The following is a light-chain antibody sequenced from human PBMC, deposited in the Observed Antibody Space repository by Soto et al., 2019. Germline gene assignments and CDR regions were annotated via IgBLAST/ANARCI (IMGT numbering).Light chain of an antibody. J-gene: IGLJ2*01. CDR2: EVS. CDR3: CSYAGSSTPGVV. Sequence: QSALTQPASVSGSPGQSITISCTGTSSDVGSYNLVSWYQQHPGKAPNLMIYEVSKRPSGVSNRCSGSKSGNTASLTISGLQAEDEADYYCCSYAGSSTPGVVFGGGTKLTVL. V-gene: IGLV2-23*02. CDR1: SSDVGSYNL.